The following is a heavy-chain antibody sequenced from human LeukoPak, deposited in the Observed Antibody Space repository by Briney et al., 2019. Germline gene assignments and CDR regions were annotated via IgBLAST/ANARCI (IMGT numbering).Heavy chain of an antibody. CDR3: ARGRLSIAARLNWFDP. CDR2: MNPNSGNT. V-gene: IGHV1-8*03. Sequence: GASVKVSCKASGYTFTSYDINWVRQATGQGLEWMGRMNPNSGNTGYAQKFQGRVTITRNTSISTAYMELSSLRSEDTAVYYCARGRLSIAARLNWFDPWGQGTLVTVSS. J-gene: IGHJ5*02. D-gene: IGHD6-6*01. CDR1: GYTFTSYD.